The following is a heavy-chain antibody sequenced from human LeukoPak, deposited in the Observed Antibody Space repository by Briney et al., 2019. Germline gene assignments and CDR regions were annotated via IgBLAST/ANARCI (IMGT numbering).Heavy chain of an antibody. CDR2: ISGSGGST. Sequence: GGSLRLSCAASGFSFSDYYMSWIRQAPGKGLEWVSAISGSGGSTYYADSVKGRFTISRDNSKNTLYLQMNSLRAEDTAVYYCAKGRSGWPLDYFDYWGQGTLVTVSS. J-gene: IGHJ4*02. D-gene: IGHD6-19*01. CDR1: GFSFSDYY. V-gene: IGHV3-23*01. CDR3: AKGRSGWPLDYFDY.